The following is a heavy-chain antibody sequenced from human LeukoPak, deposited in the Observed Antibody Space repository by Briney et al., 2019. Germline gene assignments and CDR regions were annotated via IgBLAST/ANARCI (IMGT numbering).Heavy chain of an antibody. V-gene: IGHV3-23*01. CDR1: GFTFSIYD. CDR2: ISGSDGST. J-gene: IGHJ6*02. CDR3: TRHSDTYCSRANCYVDNFYGLDV. D-gene: IGHD2-2*01. Sequence: GGSLRLSCAASGFTFSIYDMSWVRQAPGKGLEWVSAISGSDGSTYYADSVKGRFTISRDNFKNTLYLQMNSLTTEDTAVYYCTRHSDTYCSRANCYVDNFYGLDVWGQGTRVTVSS.